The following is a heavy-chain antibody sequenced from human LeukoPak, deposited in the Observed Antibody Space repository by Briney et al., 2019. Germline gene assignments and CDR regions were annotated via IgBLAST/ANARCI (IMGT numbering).Heavy chain of an antibody. CDR2: IYYSGST. CDR3: ASRAATYYYDSSGPG. J-gene: IGHJ1*01. CDR1: GGSTSSYF. V-gene: IGHV4-59*12. D-gene: IGHD3-22*01. Sequence: SETLSLTCTVSGGSTSSYFWSWIRQPPGKGLEWIGYIYYSGSTNYNPSLKSRVTISVDTSKNQFSLKVNSVTAADTAMYYCASRAATYYYDSSGPGWGQGTLVTVSS.